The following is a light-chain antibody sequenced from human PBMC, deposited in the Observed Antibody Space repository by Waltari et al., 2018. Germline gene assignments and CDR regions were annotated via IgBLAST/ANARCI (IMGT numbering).Light chain of an antibody. Sequence: EIVVTQSPGILSVSPGDPATLSCRTSQSVNTKLAWYQQKPGQVPRLLIYDGSTRATGFPARFSGSGSGTEFTLTISGLQSEDIGVYYCHQYHSGFTFGQGTKLEI. CDR3: HQYHSGFT. J-gene: IGKJ2*01. CDR2: DGS. CDR1: QSVNTK. V-gene: IGKV3-15*01.